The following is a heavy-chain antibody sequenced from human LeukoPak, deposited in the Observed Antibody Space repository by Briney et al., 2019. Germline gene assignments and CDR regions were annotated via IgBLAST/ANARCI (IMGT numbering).Heavy chain of an antibody. CDR1: GFTFTDAW. V-gene: IGHV3-23*01. Sequence: PGGSLRLSCAASGFTFTDAWMTWVRQAPGKGLEWVSAISGSAVITFYADSVKGRFTISRDNSKNTLYLQMNSLRAEDTALYYCAKSRLSGINDAFDIWGQGTMVTVSS. J-gene: IGHJ3*02. CDR3: AKSRLSGINDAFDI. CDR2: ISGSAVIT. D-gene: IGHD3-3*01.